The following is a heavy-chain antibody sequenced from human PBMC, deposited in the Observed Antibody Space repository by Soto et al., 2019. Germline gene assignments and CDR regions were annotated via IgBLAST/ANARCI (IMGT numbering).Heavy chain of an antibody. CDR2: IIPIFGTA. J-gene: IGHJ6*02. CDR3: ARDIVVVVAAQDWLLDYGMDV. V-gene: IGHV1-69*01. CDR1: GGTFSSYA. D-gene: IGHD2-15*01. Sequence: QVQVVQSGAEVKKPGSSVKVSCKVSGGTFSSYAISWVRQAPGQGLEWMGGIIPIFGTANYAQKLQGRVTITADESTSTAYMELSGLRSEDTAVYYCARDIVVVVAAQDWLLDYGMDVWGQGTTVTVSS.